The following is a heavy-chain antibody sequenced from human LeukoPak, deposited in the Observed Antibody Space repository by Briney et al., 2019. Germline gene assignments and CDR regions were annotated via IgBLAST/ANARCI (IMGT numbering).Heavy chain of an antibody. J-gene: IGHJ4*02. Sequence: GASVKVSCKASGGTFSSYAISWVRQAPGQGLEWMGRIIPIFGTANYAQKFQGRVTITADKSTSTAYMELSSLRSEDTAVYYCASGSTEYSSSSFDYWGQGTLVTVSS. CDR1: GGTFSSYA. CDR2: IIPIFGTA. V-gene: IGHV1-69*06. CDR3: ASGSTEYSSSSFDY. D-gene: IGHD6-6*01.